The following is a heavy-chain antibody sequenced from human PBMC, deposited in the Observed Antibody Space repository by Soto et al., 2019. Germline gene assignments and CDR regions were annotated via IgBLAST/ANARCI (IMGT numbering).Heavy chain of an antibody. CDR2: INHSGST. D-gene: IGHD6-13*01. J-gene: IGHJ1*01. CDR1: GGSFSGYY. Sequence: SETLSLTCAVYGGSFSGYYWSWIRQPPGKGLEWIGEINHSGSTNYNPSLKSRVTISVDASKNQFSLKLSSVTAADTAVYYCARVFPGQSGTVYSKSQRGKYFQHWGQGTLVTVSS. V-gene: IGHV4-34*01. CDR3: ARVFPGQSGTVYSKSQRGKYFQH.